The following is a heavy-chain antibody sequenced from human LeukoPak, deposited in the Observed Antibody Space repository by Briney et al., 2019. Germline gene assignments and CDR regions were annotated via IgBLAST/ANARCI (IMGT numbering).Heavy chain of an antibody. Sequence: GGSLRLSCAASGFTFSNYAMSWVRQAPGKGLEWVSAITGSGDSTYYADSVKGRFTISRDNSKNTLSLQMNSLRAEDTAVYYCAKENPVGGTNYFDYWGQGTLVTVPS. V-gene: IGHV3-23*01. CDR3: AKENPVGGTNYFDY. CDR1: GFTFSNYA. D-gene: IGHD1-26*01. J-gene: IGHJ4*02. CDR2: ITGSGDST.